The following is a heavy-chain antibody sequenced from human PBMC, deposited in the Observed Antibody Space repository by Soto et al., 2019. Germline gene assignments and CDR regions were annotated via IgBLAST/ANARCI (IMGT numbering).Heavy chain of an antibody. CDR3: ALVGATSP. CDR2: ISSSSTI. CDR1: GFTFSSYS. D-gene: IGHD1-26*01. Sequence: GSLRLSCAASGFTFSSYSMNWVRQAPGKGLEWVSYISSSSTIYYADSVKGRFTISRDNAKNSLYLQMNSLRDEDTAVYYCALVGATSPWGQGTLVTVSS. J-gene: IGHJ5*02. V-gene: IGHV3-48*02.